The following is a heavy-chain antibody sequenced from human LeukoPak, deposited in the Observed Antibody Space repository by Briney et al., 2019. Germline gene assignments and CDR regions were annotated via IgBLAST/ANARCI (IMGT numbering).Heavy chain of an antibody. CDR3: ARPDSLPYENYYFDS. V-gene: IGHV1-2*02. Sequence: ASVKVSCKASGYTFTDYYMHWVRQAPGQGLEWMGWINPNSGATNYAQKFQGRDTMTRDTSISTAYLELSSLISDDAAVFYCARPDSLPYENYYFDSWGHGTLVTVPS. D-gene: IGHD5-12*01. J-gene: IGHJ4*01. CDR1: GYTFTDYY. CDR2: INPNSGAT.